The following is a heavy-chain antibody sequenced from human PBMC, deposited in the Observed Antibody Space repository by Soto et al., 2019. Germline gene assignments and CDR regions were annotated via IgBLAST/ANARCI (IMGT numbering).Heavy chain of an antibody. CDR2: ISNDENIK. CDR3: ARGLRGVLDY. J-gene: IGHJ4*02. D-gene: IGHD5-12*01. CDR1: GFNFGNFG. V-gene: IGHV3-33*01. Sequence: LSPACVASGFNFGNFGSHWVRQAPGKGLEWLTVISNDENIKQDSVRGRFAIARDNSKNTLYLHLTSLRAEDTAIYYCARGLRGVLDYWGQGTLVTVSS.